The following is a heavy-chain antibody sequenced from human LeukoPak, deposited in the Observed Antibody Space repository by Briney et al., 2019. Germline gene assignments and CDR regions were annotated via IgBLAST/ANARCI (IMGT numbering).Heavy chain of an antibody. D-gene: IGHD1-26*01. CDR3: ARDNSRREGGTTFWWFDP. Sequence: ASVKVSCKASGFTFTAYWMHWVRQAPGQGLEWMGVVNPTADNRVYAQKLQGRVTMTRDTSTSTAYMELSSLRSEDTAVDFCARDNSRREGGTTFWWFDPWGQGTLVTVSS. V-gene: IGHV1-46*01. CDR2: VNPTADNR. CDR1: GFTFTAYW. J-gene: IGHJ5*02.